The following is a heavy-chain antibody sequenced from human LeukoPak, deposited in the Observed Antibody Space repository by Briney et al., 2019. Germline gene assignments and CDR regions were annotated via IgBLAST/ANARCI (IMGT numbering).Heavy chain of an antibody. D-gene: IGHD2-8*01. Sequence: SETLSLTCTVSGGSISSSSYYWGWIRQPPGKGLEWIGSIYYSGSTYYNPSLKSRVTISVDTSKNQFSLKLSSVTAADTAVYYCARTDYCTNGVCHPNNWFDPWGQGTLVTVSS. J-gene: IGHJ5*02. V-gene: IGHV4-39*07. CDR1: GGSISSSSYY. CDR2: IYYSGST. CDR3: ARTDYCTNGVCHPNNWFDP.